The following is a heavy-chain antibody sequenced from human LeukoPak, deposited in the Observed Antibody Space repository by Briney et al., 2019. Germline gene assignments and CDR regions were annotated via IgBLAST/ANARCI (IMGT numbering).Heavy chain of an antibody. Sequence: PSETLSLTCTVSGGSISSSSYYWGWIRQPPGKGLEWIGSIYYSGSTYYNPSLKSRVTISVDTSKSQFSLKLSSVTAADTAVYYCARHGEGGHWDFDYWGQGTLVTVSS. CDR2: IYYSGST. V-gene: IGHV4-39*01. J-gene: IGHJ4*02. CDR1: GGSISSSSYY. CDR3: ARHGEGGHWDFDY. D-gene: IGHD2-21*01.